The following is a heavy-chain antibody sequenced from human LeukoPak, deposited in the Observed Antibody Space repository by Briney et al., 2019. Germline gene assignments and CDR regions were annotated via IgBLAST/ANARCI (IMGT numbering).Heavy chain of an antibody. J-gene: IGHJ3*01. V-gene: IGHV7-4-1*02. CDR2: INTKTGTP. CDR3: ARRSPSADAFDV. CDR1: GYTFTGYY. Sequence: ASVKVSCKASGYTFTGYYMHWVRQAPGQGLEWMGWINTKTGTPTYAQGFTGRFVFSLDISVTTAYLQISNLKAEDTALYYCARRSPSADAFDVWGQGTMVTVSS.